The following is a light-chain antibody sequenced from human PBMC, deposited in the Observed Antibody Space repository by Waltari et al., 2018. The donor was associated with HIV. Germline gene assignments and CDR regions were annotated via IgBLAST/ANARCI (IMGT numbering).Light chain of an antibody. CDR3: QTWGSGIQV. CDR2: SHTDGRH. V-gene: IGLV4-69*02. Sequence: LTQSPSASASVGASVKLTCTLSSGHSSYTIAWHQQQPQKGPRYLMKSHTDGRHTKGDGIPDRFSGSSSGAERSLTISSLQSEDEADYYCQTWGSGIQVFGGGTKLTVL. CDR1: SGHSSYT. J-gene: IGLJ2*01.